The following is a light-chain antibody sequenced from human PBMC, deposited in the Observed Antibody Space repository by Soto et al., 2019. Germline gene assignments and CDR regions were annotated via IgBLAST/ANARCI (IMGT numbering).Light chain of an antibody. CDR3: SSYTSSGALGV. J-gene: IGLJ2*01. CDR2: DVT. Sequence: QSALTQPASVSGSPGQSITISCTGTSSDVGDYNYVSWYQQHPGKAPKLMIYDVTYRPSGVSNRLSGSKSGNTASLTISGLQAEDEADYYCSSYTSSGALGVFGGGTQLTVL. V-gene: IGLV2-14*01. CDR1: SSDVGDYNY.